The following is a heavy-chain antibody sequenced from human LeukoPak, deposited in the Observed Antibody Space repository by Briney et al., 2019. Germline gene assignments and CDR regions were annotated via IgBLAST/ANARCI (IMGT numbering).Heavy chain of an antibody. CDR2: ISGSGGST. V-gene: IGHV3-23*01. Sequence: GGSLRLSCAASGFTFSSYGMSWVRQAPGKGLEWVSAISGSGGSTYYADSVKGRFTISRDNSKNTLYLQMNSLRAEDTAVYYCAKDLVRFLEWLFGSLDYWGQGTLVTVSS. CDR1: GFTFSSYG. D-gene: IGHD3-3*01. CDR3: AKDLVRFLEWLFGSLDY. J-gene: IGHJ4*02.